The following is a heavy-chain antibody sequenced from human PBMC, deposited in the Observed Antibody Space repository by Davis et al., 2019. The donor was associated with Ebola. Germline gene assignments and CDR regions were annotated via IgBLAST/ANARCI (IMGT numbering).Heavy chain of an antibody. D-gene: IGHD5-12*01. J-gene: IGHJ3*02. CDR2: INPNDGRT. V-gene: IGHV1-46*03. Sequence: ASVQVSCKASGYTFPNYYMHCVRQAPGQGLEWMGMINPNDGRTIYAQKFQGRVTVTRDTSTTTVYMDLSSLRSEDTALYYCTTPGGQDSGYDVVDIWGQGTMVTVSS. CDR3: TTPGGQDSGYDVVDI. CDR1: GYTFPNYY.